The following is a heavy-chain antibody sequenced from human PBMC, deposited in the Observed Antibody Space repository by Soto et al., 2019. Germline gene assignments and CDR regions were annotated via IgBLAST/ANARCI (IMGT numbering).Heavy chain of an antibody. Sequence: SETLSLTCTVSGASIITISHYWGWIRQPPGKGLEWIGTVYYSGSTYYNPSLQSRVAISVDTSKNQFSLKLSSVTAADTAVYYCARHRTSSRRHFDYWGQGTLVTV. CDR3: ARHRTSSRRHFDY. D-gene: IGHD6-6*01. J-gene: IGHJ4*02. CDR2: VYYSGST. V-gene: IGHV4-39*01. CDR1: GASIITISHY.